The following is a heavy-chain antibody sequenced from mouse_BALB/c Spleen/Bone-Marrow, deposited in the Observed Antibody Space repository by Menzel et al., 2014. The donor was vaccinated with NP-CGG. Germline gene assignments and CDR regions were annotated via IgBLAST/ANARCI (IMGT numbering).Heavy chain of an antibody. CDR2: LRAGGSK. CDR1: GFLLTSYG. V-gene: IGHV2-9*02. D-gene: IGHD1-1*01. CDR3: AREPNYGSSEEAMDY. J-gene: IGHJ4*01. Sequence: VELMGTGTALAAGSQRLCINSTDYGFLLTSYGVHWVRQTPGKSLEWLGLLRAGGSKHYNSALMSRLSISKDNSKNQVCIKRNRPQTDDTAMNNWAREPNYGSSEEAMDYWGQGTSVTDSS.